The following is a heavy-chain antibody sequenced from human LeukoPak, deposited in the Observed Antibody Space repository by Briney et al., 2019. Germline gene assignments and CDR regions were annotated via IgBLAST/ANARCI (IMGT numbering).Heavy chain of an antibody. CDR3: ALITYSSYYYFDY. CDR1: GFTFSSYG. J-gene: IGHJ4*02. Sequence: SGGSLRLSCAASGFTFSSYGMHWVRQAPGKGLEWVAVISYDGSNKYYADSVKGRFAISRDNSKNTLYLQMNSLRAEDTAVYYCALITYSSYYYFDYWGQGTLVTVSS. V-gene: IGHV3-30*03. D-gene: IGHD6-6*01. CDR2: ISYDGSNK.